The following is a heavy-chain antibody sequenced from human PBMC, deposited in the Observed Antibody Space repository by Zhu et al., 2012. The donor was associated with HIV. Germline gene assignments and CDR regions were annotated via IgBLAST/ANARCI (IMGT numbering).Heavy chain of an antibody. J-gene: IGHJ4*02. Sequence: QVQLQESGPGLVKPSETLSLTCTVSNDSISIDYFYWSWIRQPPGKGLEWIGSVYYSGITYYNSPLRSRVSVSVDTSKNQFFLKLTSVTAADTALYWCARRTAAAFDFWGQGIRVTVSS. CDR2: VYYSGIT. V-gene: IGHV4-39*01. CDR1: NDSISIDYFY. D-gene: IGHD6-13*01. CDR3: ARRTAAAFDF.